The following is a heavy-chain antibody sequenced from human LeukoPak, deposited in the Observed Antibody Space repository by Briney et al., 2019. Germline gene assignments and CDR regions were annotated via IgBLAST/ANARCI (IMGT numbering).Heavy chain of an antibody. CDR1: GGSISSGDYF. Sequence: SQTLSLTCTVSGGSISSGDYFWSWIRQPPGKGLEWIGYIYYSGSTYYNPSLKSRVTISVDTSKNQFSLKLSSVTAADTAVYYCARDRSYYYDSSGYSYWFDPWGQGTLVTVSS. CDR3: ARDRSYYYDSSGYSYWFDP. D-gene: IGHD3-22*01. J-gene: IGHJ5*02. CDR2: IYYSGST. V-gene: IGHV4-30-4*01.